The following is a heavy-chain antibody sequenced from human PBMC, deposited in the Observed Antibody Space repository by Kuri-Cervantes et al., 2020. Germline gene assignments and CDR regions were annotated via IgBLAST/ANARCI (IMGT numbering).Heavy chain of an antibody. D-gene: IGHD4-17*01. Sequence: KVSCKGSGYSFTTYWIAWVRQMPGKGLEWMGIIYPGDSDTRYSPSFQGQVTISAVKSINTAYLQWSSLKASDTAMYYCARPGMTTPDYWGQGTLVTVSS. CDR1: GYSFTTYW. J-gene: IGHJ4*02. CDR2: IYPGDSDT. CDR3: ARPGMTTPDY. V-gene: IGHV5-51*01.